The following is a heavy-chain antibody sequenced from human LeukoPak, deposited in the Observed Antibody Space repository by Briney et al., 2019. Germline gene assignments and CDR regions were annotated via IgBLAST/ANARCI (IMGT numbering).Heavy chain of an antibody. CDR3: ARPYYYDSSNYAAGFDY. V-gene: IGHV7-4-1*02. D-gene: IGHD3-22*01. J-gene: IGHJ4*02. CDR2: INTKTGNP. CDR1: GYTFSSYA. Sequence: ASVKVSCKASGYTFSSYAMNWVRQAPGQGLEWMGWINTKTGNPTYAQGFTGRFVFSLDTSVSTAYLQISSLEAEDTAVYYCARPYYYDSSNYAAGFDYWGQGSLVTVSS.